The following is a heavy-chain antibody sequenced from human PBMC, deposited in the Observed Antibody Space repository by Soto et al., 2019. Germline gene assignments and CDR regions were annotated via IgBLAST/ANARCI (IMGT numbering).Heavy chain of an antibody. CDR3: AKTHDSSPDYYYGMDV. CDR1: GFTFDDYT. V-gene: IGHV3-43*01. CDR2: ISWDGGST. J-gene: IGHJ6*02. D-gene: IGHD6-6*01. Sequence: PGGSLRLSCAASGFTFDDYTMHWVRQAPGKGLEWVSLISWDGGSTYYADSVKGRFTISRDNSKNSLYLQMNSLRTEDTALYYCAKTHDSSPDYYYGMDVWGQGTTVTSP.